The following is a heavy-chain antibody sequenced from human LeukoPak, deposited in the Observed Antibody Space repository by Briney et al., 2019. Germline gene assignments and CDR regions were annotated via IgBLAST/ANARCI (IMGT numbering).Heavy chain of an antibody. Sequence: PSETLSLTCTVSGGSISSYYWSWIRQPPGKGLEWIGYINYSGSTNYNPSLKSRVTISVDTSKNQFSLKLSSVTAADTAVYYCARSTRGLRFYPFDPWGQGTLVTVSS. CDR3: ARSTRGLRFYPFDP. CDR2: INYSGST. J-gene: IGHJ5*02. V-gene: IGHV4-59*01. D-gene: IGHD3-3*01. CDR1: GGSISSYY.